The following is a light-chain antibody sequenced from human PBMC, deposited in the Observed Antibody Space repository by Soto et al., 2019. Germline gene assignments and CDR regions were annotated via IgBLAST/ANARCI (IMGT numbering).Light chain of an antibody. V-gene: IGLV2-11*01. J-gene: IGLJ3*02. CDR1: SSDFGGYNY. CDR2: YVH. CDR3: CSYAGGYTWV. Sequence: HSMLTQRRSVSGSHAQSVTISCTGTSSDFGGYNYVSWYQHPRGKPPKLMIFYVHKRPTGVPDRFSGFKSGNTASLIISGLQAEDEADYHCCSYAGGYTWVFGGGT.